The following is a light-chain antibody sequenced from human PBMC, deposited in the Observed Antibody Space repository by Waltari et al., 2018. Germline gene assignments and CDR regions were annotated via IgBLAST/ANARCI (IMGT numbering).Light chain of an antibody. J-gene: IGKJ4*01. Sequence: DILMTQSPSTLSASVGDRVTITCRASQSISGWLAWYQQKPVKAPKILISDVSGLESGVPSRFSGSGSGTKFTLTISSLQPDDFATYYCQHYSSYLVTFGEGTKVEI. CDR3: QHYSSYLVT. CDR2: DVS. CDR1: QSISGW. V-gene: IGKV1-5*01.